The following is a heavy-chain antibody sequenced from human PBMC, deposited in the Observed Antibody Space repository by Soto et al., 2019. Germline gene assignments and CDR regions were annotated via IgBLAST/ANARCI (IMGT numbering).Heavy chain of an antibody. V-gene: IGHV3-23*01. CDR1: GFTFSDYA. J-gene: IGHJ4*02. Sequence: EVVLLQSGGDLVQPGGSLRLSCAASGFTFSDYAMTWVRQAPGKGLEWVSDISDGDGDTHYADSVRGRFVISRDNSKNTLFLEMNSLRAEDAAGYYCAKGRTYFDFWGQGSLVTVSS. CDR3: AKGRTYFDF. CDR2: ISDGDGDT.